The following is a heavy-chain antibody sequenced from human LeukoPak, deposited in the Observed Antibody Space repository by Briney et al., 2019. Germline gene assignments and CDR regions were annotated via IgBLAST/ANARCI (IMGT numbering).Heavy chain of an antibody. CDR1: GGSISSSNW. Sequence: SGTLSLTCAVSGGSISSSNWWSWVRQPPGKGLEWIGEIYHSGSTNYNPSLKSRVTISVDKSKNQFSLKLSSVTAADTAVYYCARVSDYYDSSGYSLGMDVWGQGTTVTVSS. CDR3: ARVSDYYDSSGYSLGMDV. D-gene: IGHD3-22*01. J-gene: IGHJ6*02. V-gene: IGHV4-4*02. CDR2: IYHSGST.